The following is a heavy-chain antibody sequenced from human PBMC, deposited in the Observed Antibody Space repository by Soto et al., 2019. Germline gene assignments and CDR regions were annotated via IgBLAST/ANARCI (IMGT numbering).Heavy chain of an antibody. D-gene: IGHD2-2*01. CDR2: IYHSGTT. CDR3: ARDLGPLYCSSTSCYYYYGMDV. Sequence: SETLSLTCTVSGGSISSGGYSWSWIRQPPGKGLEWIGYIYHSGTTNYNPSLKSRVTMSVDTSKNQFSLKLSSVTAADTAVYYCARDLGPLYCSSTSCYYYYGMDVWGQGTTVTVSS. J-gene: IGHJ6*02. V-gene: IGHV4-30-2*01. CDR1: GGSISSGGYS.